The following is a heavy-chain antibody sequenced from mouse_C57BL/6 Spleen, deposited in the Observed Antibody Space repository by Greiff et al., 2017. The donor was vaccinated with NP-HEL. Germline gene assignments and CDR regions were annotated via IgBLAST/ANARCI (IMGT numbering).Heavy chain of an antibody. CDR2: IDPANGHT. CDR3: ARGTARFAY. CDR1: GFTIKNTY. D-gene: IGHD3-3*01. Sequence: EVQLQQSVAELVRPGASVKLSCTASGFTIKNTYMHWVKQRPEQGLEWIGRIDPANGHTKYAPKFQGKATITADTSSNTAYLQLSSLTSEDTAIYYCARGTARFAYWGQGTLVTVSA. V-gene: IGHV14-3*01. J-gene: IGHJ3*01.